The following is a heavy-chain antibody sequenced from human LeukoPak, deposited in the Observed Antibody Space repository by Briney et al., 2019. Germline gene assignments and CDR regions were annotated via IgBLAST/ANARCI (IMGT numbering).Heavy chain of an antibody. V-gene: IGHV1-69*04. CDR3: ARDDADSAYADGDY. CDR1: GGIFSSYT. Sequence: SVRVSCKASGGIFSSYTISWVRQAPGQGLERMGRIIPLLGIANYAQKFQGRVTIIADKSTSTAYMELSSLRSEDTAVYYCARDDADSAYADGDYWGQGTLVTVSS. D-gene: IGHD5-12*01. CDR2: IIPLLGIA. J-gene: IGHJ4*02.